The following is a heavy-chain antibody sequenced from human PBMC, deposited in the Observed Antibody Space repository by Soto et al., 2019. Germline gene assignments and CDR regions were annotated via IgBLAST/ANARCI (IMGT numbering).Heavy chain of an antibody. CDR3: ARGQVVNFDNWFDP. CDR1: GYTFTTYG. D-gene: IGHD3-22*01. CDR2: INPNSGHT. Sequence: QIQLLQSGAEVKKPGTSVKVSSQASGYTFTTYGIIWVRQAPGQGLEWMGWINPNSGHTNYAQNLQDRATMTTDTSTNTAYMELRSLRSDDTAVYFCARGQVVNFDNWFDPWGQGTLVTVSS. V-gene: IGHV1-18*01. J-gene: IGHJ5*02.